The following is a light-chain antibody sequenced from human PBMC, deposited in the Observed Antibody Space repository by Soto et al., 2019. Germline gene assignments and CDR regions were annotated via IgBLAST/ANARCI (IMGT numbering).Light chain of an antibody. J-gene: IGLJ1*01. CDR1: SSNIGSNY. CDR2: RNN. CDR3: AAWDDSLSAHYV. V-gene: IGLV1-47*01. Sequence: QSALTQPPSASGTPGQRVTISCSGSSSNIGSNYVYWYQQLPGTAPKLLIYRNNQWPSGVPDRFSGSKSGTSASLAISGLRSEDEADYYCAAWDDSLSAHYVFRTGTKATVL.